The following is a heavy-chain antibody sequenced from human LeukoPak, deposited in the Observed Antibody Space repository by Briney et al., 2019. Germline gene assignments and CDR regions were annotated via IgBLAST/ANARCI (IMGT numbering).Heavy chain of an antibody. V-gene: IGHV4-34*01. CDR3: ARLSIAAAGNVY. J-gene: IGHJ4*02. Sequence: GSLRLSCAASGFTFDNYAMSWVRQPPGKGLEWIGEINHSGSTNYNPSLKSRVTISVDTSKNQFSLKLSSVTAADTAVYYCARLSIAAAGNVYWGQGTLVTVSS. CDR1: GFTFDNYA. CDR2: INHSGST. D-gene: IGHD6-13*01.